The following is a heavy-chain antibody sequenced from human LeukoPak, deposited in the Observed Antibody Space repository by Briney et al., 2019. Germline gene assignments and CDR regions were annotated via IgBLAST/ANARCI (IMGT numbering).Heavy chain of an antibody. Sequence: GGSLRLSCAASGFTFSSYGMSWVRQAPGKGLEWVSAISGSGGSTYYADSVKGRFTISRDNSKNTLYLQMNSLRAEDTAVYYCAKDPRRGVGFVGATFDYWGQGTLVSVSS. J-gene: IGHJ4*02. CDR3: AKDPRRGVGFVGATFDY. V-gene: IGHV3-23*01. CDR2: ISGSGGST. CDR1: GFTFSSYG. D-gene: IGHD1-26*01.